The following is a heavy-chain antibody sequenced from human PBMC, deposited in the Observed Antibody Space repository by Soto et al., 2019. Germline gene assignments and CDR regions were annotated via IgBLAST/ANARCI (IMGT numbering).Heavy chain of an antibody. CDR1: GLPFHDFS. D-gene: IGHD6-13*01. J-gene: IGHJ6*02. CDR2: IRSKAYGGTT. Sequence: MLSCTVSGLPFHDFSISLFRQARGKGLEWVGFIRSKAYGGTTEYAASVKGRFTISRDDSKSIAYLQMNSLKTEDTAVYYSTRSLARDYYYGMDVWGQGTTVTVYS. V-gene: IGHV3-49*03. CDR3: TRSLARDYYYGMDV.